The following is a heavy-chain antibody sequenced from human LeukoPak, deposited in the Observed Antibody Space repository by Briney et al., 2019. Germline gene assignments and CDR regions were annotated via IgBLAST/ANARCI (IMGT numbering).Heavy chain of an antibody. J-gene: IGHJ5*02. V-gene: IGHV3-64D*06. CDR1: GFTFSSYA. CDR2: ISSNGGNT. D-gene: IGHD5-18*01. Sequence: GGSLRLSCAASGFTFSSYAMHWVRQAPGNGLEYVSAISSNGGNTYYADSVKGRFTISRDNSKNTLYLQMSSLRAEDTAVYYCVKDSDRYTYGKRFDPWGQGVLVTVSS. CDR3: VKDSDRYTYGKRFDP.